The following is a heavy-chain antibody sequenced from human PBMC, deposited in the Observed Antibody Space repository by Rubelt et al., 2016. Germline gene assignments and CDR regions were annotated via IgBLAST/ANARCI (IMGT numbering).Heavy chain of an antibody. Sequence: GGVVQPGRSLRLSCAATGFTFSSYGMHWVRQAPGKGREWVAVIWYGGSNKYYADSVKGRFTISRDNSKNTRYLQMNSRRAEDTAVYYCARGGMGGSTVYFDYWGQVTLVTVSS. CDR2: IWYGGSNK. CDR3: ARGGMGGSTVYFDY. J-gene: IGHJ4*02. CDR1: GFTFSSYG. D-gene: IGHD1-26*01. V-gene: IGHV3-33*01.